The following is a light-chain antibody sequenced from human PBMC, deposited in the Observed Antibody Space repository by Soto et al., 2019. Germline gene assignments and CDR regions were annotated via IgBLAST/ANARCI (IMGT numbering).Light chain of an antibody. CDR3: QQYNTRPIT. CDR2: AAS. CDR1: QGISYY. J-gene: IGKJ5*01. Sequence: DAQMTQSPSSVSASVGDSVTITCLASQGISYYLGWFQQKPGKAPESLIYAASTMQSGVPARFSGSGSGTDFTLTISSLHPEDFGTYYCQQYNTRPITFGQGTRLEIK. V-gene: IGKV1-16*01.